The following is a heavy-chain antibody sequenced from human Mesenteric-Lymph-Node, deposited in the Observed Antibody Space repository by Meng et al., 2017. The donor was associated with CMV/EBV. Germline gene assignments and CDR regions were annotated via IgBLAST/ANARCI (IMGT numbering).Heavy chain of an antibody. D-gene: IGHD3-22*01. J-gene: IGHJ4*02. CDR1: GFTFTRFG. CDR2: LSSYNGNT. Sequence: VQLVQSGPAVKRPGASVKVSCRTSGFTFTRFGFTWVRQAPGQGLEWMGWLSSYNGNTNYTQKFQARVTMTADKSTNTAYMELRNLRSDDTAMYYCAREIDYYDSHGPDYWGQGTLVTVSS. CDR3: AREIDYYDSHGPDY. V-gene: IGHV1-18*01.